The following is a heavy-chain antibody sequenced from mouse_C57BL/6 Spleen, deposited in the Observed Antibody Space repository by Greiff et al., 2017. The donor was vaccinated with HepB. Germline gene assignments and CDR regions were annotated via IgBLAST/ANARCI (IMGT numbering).Heavy chain of an antibody. V-gene: IGHV1-64*01. CDR3: ARDLTTVVANPCAMDY. D-gene: IGHD1-1*01. J-gene: IGHJ4*01. CDR1: GYTFTSYW. CDR2: IHPNSGST. Sequence: VQLQQSGAELVKPGASVKLSCKASGYTFTSYWMHWVKQRPGQGLEWIGMIHPNSGSTNYNEKFKSKATLTVDKSSSTAYMQLSSLTSEDSAVYYCARDLTTVVANPCAMDYWGQGTSVTVSS.